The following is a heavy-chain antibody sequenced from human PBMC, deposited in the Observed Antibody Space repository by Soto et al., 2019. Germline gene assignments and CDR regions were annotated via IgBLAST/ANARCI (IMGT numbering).Heavy chain of an antibody. CDR2: INHSGST. J-gene: IGHJ5*02. V-gene: IGHV4-34*01. D-gene: IGHD3-10*01. Sequence: QVQLQQWGAGLLKPSETLSLTCAVYGGPFSGYYWSWIRQPPGKGLEWIGEINHSGSTNYNPSLKRRVTTSVDTSKNQFDLKLSSVTAADTAVYYCARGHYSVSFDPWGQGTLVTVSS. CDR3: ARGHYSVSFDP. CDR1: GGPFSGYY.